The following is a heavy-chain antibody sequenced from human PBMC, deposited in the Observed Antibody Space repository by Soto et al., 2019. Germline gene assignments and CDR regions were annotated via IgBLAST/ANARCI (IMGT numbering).Heavy chain of an antibody. J-gene: IGHJ4*02. D-gene: IGHD3-22*01. CDR3: VGGTSAYYYNLDY. Sequence: PSETLSLTCTVSGVSISRGTYYWTWIRQHPGKGLEWIGYIYYTGSTDSNPSLKSRVSISADTSKNQFSLKLNSVTAADTAVYYCVGGTSAYYYNLDYWGQGTLVTVSS. V-gene: IGHV4-31*03. CDR2: IYYTGST. CDR1: GVSISRGTYY.